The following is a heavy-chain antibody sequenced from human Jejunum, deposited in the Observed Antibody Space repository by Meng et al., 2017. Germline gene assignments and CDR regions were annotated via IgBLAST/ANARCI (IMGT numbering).Heavy chain of an antibody. V-gene: IGHV4-31*01. CDR2: IYYSGST. J-gene: IGHJ2*01. CDR1: GASMSSGNYY. Sequence: QMPRQESGPGLLKPSQTLSLTCTVSGASMSSGNYYWTWIRQHPGKGLEWIGYIYYSGSTYYNPSLQSLVTISIDMSENQFSLKLTSVTAADTAVYYCARVNWTSSYWYFDLWGRGTLVTVSS. CDR3: ARVNWTSSYWYFDL. D-gene: IGHD1-1*01.